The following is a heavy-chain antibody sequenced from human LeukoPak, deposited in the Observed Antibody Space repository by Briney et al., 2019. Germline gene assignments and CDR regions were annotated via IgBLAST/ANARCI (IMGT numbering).Heavy chain of an antibody. V-gene: IGHV6-1*01. CDR3: ARAVAAAGPPVD. CDR2: TYYRSKWYN. Sequence: QTLALTCAISGDSVSSNSAAWNWSRQSPSRGLELLGRTYYRSKWYNDYAVYVKSRITINPDTYKNQFSLQLNSVTPEDTAVYYCARAVAAAGPPVDWGQGTLVTVSS. J-gene: IGHJ4*02. CDR1: GDSVSSNSAA. D-gene: IGHD6-13*01.